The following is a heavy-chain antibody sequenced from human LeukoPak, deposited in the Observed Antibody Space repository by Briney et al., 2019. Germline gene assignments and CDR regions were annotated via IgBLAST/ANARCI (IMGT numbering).Heavy chain of an antibody. CDR3: ARYSSAWFDP. J-gene: IGHJ5*02. CDR2: IYYSGST. D-gene: IGHD6-25*01. Sequence: ETPSLTCTVSGGSISSRGYYWGWIRQPPGKGLEWIGHIYYSGSTYYNPSLKSRVTISVDTSKYQFSLKLTSVTAADTAVYNCARYSSAWFDPWGEGT. V-gene: IGHV4-39*01. CDR1: GGSISSRGYY.